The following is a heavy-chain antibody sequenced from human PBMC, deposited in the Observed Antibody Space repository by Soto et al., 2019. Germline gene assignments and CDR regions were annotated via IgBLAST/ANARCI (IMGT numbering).Heavy chain of an antibody. V-gene: IGHV1-46*01. CDR3: ARVLHYYDSSGYSLYNWFDP. CDR2: INPSGGST. J-gene: IGHJ5*02. Sequence: GASVKVSCKASGYTFTSYYMHWVRQAPGQGLEWMGIINPSGGSTSYAQKFQGRVTMTRDTSTSTVYMELSSLRSEDTAVYYCARVLHYYDSSGYSLYNWFDPWGQGTLVTVSS. CDR1: GYTFTSYY. D-gene: IGHD3-22*01.